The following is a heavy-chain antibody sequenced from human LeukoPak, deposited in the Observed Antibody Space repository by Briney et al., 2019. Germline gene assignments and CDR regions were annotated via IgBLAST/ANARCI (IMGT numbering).Heavy chain of an antibody. CDR2: ISSSGDT. Sequence: GGSLRLSCAASGFTFSSYAMSWVRQASGKGLEWVSAISSSGDTYYAGSVRGRFTISRDNSKNTLYLQMNSLRAEDTAVYYCAKDAVGATAYYFDYWGQGTLVTVSS. J-gene: IGHJ4*02. CDR1: GFTFSSYA. CDR3: AKDAVGATAYYFDY. D-gene: IGHD1-26*01. V-gene: IGHV3-23*01.